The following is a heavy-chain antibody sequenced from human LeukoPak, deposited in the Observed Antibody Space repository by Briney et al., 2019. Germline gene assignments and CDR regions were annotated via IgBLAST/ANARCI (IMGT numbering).Heavy chain of an antibody. CDR3: ARDGYSGSYGFDY. Sequence: GGSLRLSCAASGFAFDNYAMHWVRQGPGRGLEWVSDISWSSGTVDYADSVKGRFTISRDNAKNSLYLQMNSLRAEDTAVYYCARDGYSGSYGFDYWGQGTLVTVSS. J-gene: IGHJ4*02. CDR1: GFAFDNYA. D-gene: IGHD1-26*01. CDR2: ISWSSGTV. V-gene: IGHV3-9*01.